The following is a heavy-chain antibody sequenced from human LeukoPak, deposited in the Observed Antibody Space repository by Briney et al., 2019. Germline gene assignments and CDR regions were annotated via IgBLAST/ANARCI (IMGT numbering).Heavy chain of an antibody. D-gene: IGHD1-26*01. CDR3: ARDVKGWELNYYYMDV. V-gene: IGHV4-4*02. CDR1: GGSISSSNW. Sequence: SETLSLTCAVSGGSISSSNWWSWVRQPPGKGLEWIGEIYHSGSTNYNPSLKSRVTISVDKSKNQFSLKLSSVTAADTAVYYCARDVKGWELNYYYMDVWGKGTTVTASS. J-gene: IGHJ6*03. CDR2: IYHSGST.